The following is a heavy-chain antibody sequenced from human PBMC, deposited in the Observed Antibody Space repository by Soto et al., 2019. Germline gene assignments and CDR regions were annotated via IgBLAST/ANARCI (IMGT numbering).Heavy chain of an antibody. CDR2: FFIGGST. J-gene: IGHJ3*02. CDR3: ARIEDDAFGI. CDR1: GGSITGGSISSTTYY. V-gene: IGHV4-39*07. Sequence: SETLSLTCTVSGGSITGGSISSTTYYWGWMRQPPGKGLEWIAIFFIGGSTYYNPSLKSRVTTSVDTSKNQFSLKLISVTAADTAVYYCARIEDDAFGIWGQGTMVT.